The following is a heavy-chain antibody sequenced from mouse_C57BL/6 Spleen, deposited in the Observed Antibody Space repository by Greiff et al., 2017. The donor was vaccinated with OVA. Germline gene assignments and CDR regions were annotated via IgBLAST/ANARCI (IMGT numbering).Heavy chain of an antibody. V-gene: IGHV2-2*01. Sequence: VQLQQSGPGLVQPSQSLSITCTVSGFSLTSYGVHWVRQSPGKGLEWLGVIWSGGSTDYNAAFISRLSISKDNSKSQVFFKMNSLQADDTAIYYCARGTWFADGGQGTLVTVSA. CDR1: GFSLTSYG. J-gene: IGHJ3*01. CDR3: ARGTWFAD. CDR2: IWSGGST.